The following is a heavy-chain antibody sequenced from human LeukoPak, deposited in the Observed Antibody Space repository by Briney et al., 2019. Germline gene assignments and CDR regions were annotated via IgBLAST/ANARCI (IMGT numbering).Heavy chain of an antibody. J-gene: IGHJ5*02. D-gene: IGHD6-6*01. CDR1: GFTFSSYS. CDR3: ARAGPPMDSSSPEDWFDP. CDR2: ISSSSSYI. Sequence: PGGSLRLSCAASGFTFSSYSMNWVRQAPGKGLEWVSSISSSSSYIYYADSVKGRFTISRDNAKNSLYLQMNSLRAEDTAVYYCARAGPPMDSSSPEDWFDPWGQGTLVTVSS. V-gene: IGHV3-21*01.